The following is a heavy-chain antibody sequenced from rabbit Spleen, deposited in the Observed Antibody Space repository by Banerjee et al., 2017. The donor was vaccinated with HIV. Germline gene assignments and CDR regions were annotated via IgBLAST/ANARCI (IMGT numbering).Heavy chain of an antibody. V-gene: IGHV1S45*01. CDR1: GFDFSSDYD. D-gene: IGHD1-1*01. J-gene: IGHJ3*01. CDR2: IYTGISGST. CDR3: TTMADSGGYLYL. Sequence: QEQLVESGGGLVKPEGSLTLTCTASGFDFSSDYDMCWVRQAPGKGLEWIGCIYTGISGSTYYASWAKGRFTISKTSSTTVTLQMTSLTAADTATYFCTTMADSGGYLYLWGQGTLVTVS.